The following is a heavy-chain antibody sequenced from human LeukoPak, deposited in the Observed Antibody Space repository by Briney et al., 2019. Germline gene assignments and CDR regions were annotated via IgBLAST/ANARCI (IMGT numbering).Heavy chain of an antibody. Sequence: GASVKVSCKASGGTFSRSAISWVRQAPGQGLEWMGGIIPIFGTTHYAQKFQDRVTITADESTSTGYMELRSLRSEDTAVYYCAREGRVDSGGYVNHFDYWGQGTLVTVSS. CDR3: AREGRVDSGGYVNHFDY. V-gene: IGHV1-69*13. D-gene: IGHD2-15*01. CDR1: GGTFSRSA. J-gene: IGHJ4*02. CDR2: IIPIFGTT.